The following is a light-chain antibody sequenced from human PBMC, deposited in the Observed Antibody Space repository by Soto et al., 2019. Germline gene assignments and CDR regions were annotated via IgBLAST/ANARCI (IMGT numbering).Light chain of an antibody. Sequence: QSVLTQPPSASGTPGQRVTISCSGSSSNIGSNTVNWYQQLPGTAPKLLIYSNNQRPSGVPDRFSGSKSGTSASLAIRGLQSEEEADYYCAAWDDSLNGAVFGGGTQLTVL. V-gene: IGLV1-44*01. J-gene: IGLJ7*01. CDR1: SSNIGSNT. CDR2: SNN. CDR3: AAWDDSLNGAV.